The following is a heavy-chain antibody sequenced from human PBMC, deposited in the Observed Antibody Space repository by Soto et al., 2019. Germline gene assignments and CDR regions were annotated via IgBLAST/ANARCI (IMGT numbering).Heavy chain of an antibody. CDR3: ARDLPILSAHNYYYYYYMDV. D-gene: IGHD2-21*01. CDR1: GYTFTSYG. CDR2: ISAYNGNT. J-gene: IGHJ6*03. V-gene: IGHV1-18*01. Sequence: ASVKVSCKASGYTFTSYGISWVRQAPGQGLEWMGWISAYNGNTNYAQKLQGRVTMTTDTSTSTAYMELRSLRSDDTAVYYCARDLPILSAHNYYYYYYMDVWGKGTTVTVSS.